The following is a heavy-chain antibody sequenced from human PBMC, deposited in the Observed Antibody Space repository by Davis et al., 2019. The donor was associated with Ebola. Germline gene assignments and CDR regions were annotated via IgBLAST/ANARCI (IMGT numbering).Heavy chain of an antibody. D-gene: IGHD2-2*01. Sequence: PSETLSLTCTVSGGSISSYYWSWIRQPPGKGLEWIGYIYYSGSTNYNPSLKSRVTISVDTSKNQFSLKLSSVTAADTAVYYCARADIVLVPAAMGYSSSWYNFDYWGQGTLVTVSS. CDR1: GGSISSYY. V-gene: IGHV4-59*08. J-gene: IGHJ4*02. CDR3: ARADIVLVPAAMGYSSSWYNFDY. CDR2: IYYSGST.